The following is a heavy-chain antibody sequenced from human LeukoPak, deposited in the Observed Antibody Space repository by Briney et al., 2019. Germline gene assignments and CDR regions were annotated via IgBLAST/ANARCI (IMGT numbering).Heavy chain of an antibody. CDR2: ISSLGSTI. V-gene: IGHV3-48*01. D-gene: IGHD5-24*01. J-gene: IGHJ4*02. Sequence: GGSLRLSCAASGFTFSTYSMNWVRQAPGMGLEWVSYISSLGSTIYYADSVKGRFTIFRDNAKNSLYLQMDGLRAEDTAVYYCARGEQEMATMSIDYWGQGTLVTVSS. CDR1: GFTFSTYS. CDR3: ARGEQEMATMSIDY.